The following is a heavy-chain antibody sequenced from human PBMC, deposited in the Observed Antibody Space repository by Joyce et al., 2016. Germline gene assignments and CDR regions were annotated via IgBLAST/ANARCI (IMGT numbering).Heavy chain of an antibody. CDR2: RSYDGMYK. CDR1: GLTLSNYG. D-gene: IGHD6-25*01. V-gene: IGHV3-30*18. Sequence: QVQLVESGGGVVQPGRSLRLSCAASGLTLSNYGVHWVRQAPGKGVEEVAVRSYDGMYKYYADCVKGRFTSSRDNSKNTVFLEMNSLRAEDTAVYYCAKILTATYSSGWFLDYWGQGTLVTVSS. CDR3: AKILTATYSSGWFLDY. J-gene: IGHJ4*02.